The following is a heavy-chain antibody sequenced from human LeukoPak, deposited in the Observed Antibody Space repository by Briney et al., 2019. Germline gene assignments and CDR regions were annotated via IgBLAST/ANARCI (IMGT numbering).Heavy chain of an antibody. CDR1: GGSFSGYY. D-gene: IGHD6-13*01. Sequence: SETLSLTCAVYGGSFSGYYWSWTRQPPGKGLEWIGEINHSGSTNYNPSLKSRVTISVDTSKNQFSLKLSSVTAADTAVYYCARGGIAAADVGMDVWGQGTTVTVSS. V-gene: IGHV4-34*01. CDR3: ARGGIAAADVGMDV. J-gene: IGHJ6*02. CDR2: INHSGST.